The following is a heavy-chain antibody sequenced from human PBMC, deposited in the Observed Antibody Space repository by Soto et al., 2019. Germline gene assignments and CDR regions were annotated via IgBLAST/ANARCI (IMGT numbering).Heavy chain of an antibody. CDR2: ISSSGSTI. CDR3: ARAGVRGYYDFWSGYADY. D-gene: IGHD3-3*01. CDR1: GFTFSSYE. V-gene: IGHV3-48*03. Sequence: EVQLVESGGGLVQPGGSLRLSCAASGFTFSSYEMNWVRQAPGKGLEWVSYISSSGSTIYYADSVKGRFTISRDNAKNSLYLQMNRLRAEDTAVYYCARAGVRGYYDFWSGYADYWGQGTLVTVSS. J-gene: IGHJ4*02.